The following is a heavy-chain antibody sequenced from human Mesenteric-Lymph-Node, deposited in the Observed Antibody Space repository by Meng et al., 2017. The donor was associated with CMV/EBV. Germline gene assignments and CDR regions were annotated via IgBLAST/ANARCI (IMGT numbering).Heavy chain of an antibody. CDR2: NSTYNSNT. J-gene: IGHJ4*02. Sequence: YTSTSYGITWVRLPPVRRLAWMGWNSTYNSNTDYAQTLQGRVTMTTVTSTSKAYTDPMCLRSDDTAVYYWARDYCGRTSCYGGGGYWGQGTLVTVSS. CDR3: ARDYCGRTSCYGGGGY. D-gene: IGHD2-2*01. CDR1: YTSTSYG. V-gene: IGHV1-18*01.